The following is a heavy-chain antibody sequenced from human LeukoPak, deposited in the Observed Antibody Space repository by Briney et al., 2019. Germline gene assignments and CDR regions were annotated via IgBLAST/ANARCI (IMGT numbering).Heavy chain of an antibody. CDR1: GGTFSSYA. J-gene: IGHJ6*03. CDR2: INPIFGTA. Sequence: SVKVSCKASGGTFSSYAISWVRQAPGQGLEWMGGINPIFGTANYAQKFQGRVTITADESTSTAYMELSSLRSEDTAVYYCASHYYYYMDVWGKGTTVTVSS. V-gene: IGHV1-69*13. CDR3: ASHYYYYMDV.